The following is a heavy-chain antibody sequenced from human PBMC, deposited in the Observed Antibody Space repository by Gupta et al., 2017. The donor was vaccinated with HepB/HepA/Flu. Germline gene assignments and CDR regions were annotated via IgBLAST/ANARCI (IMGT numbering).Heavy chain of an antibody. V-gene: IGHV1-8*01. D-gene: IGHD1-14*01. CDR3: ARRGVRRRANAFDI. J-gene: IGHJ3*02. CDR1: GYTFTSYD. Sequence: QVQLVQSGAEVKKPGASVKVSCKASGYTFTSYDINWVRQATGQGLEWMGWMNPNSGNTGYAQKFQGRVTMTRNTSIRTAYMELSSQRSEDTAVYYCARRGVRRRANAFDIWGQGTMVTVSS. CDR2: MNPNSGNT.